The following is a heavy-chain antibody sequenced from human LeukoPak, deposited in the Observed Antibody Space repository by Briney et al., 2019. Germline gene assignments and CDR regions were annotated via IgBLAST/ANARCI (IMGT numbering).Heavy chain of an antibody. V-gene: IGHV3-30*03. J-gene: IGHJ6*03. CDR3: ARDAYCSSTSCYLDV. D-gene: IGHD2-2*01. CDR2: VSYDGSEK. Sequence: PGGSLRLSCAASGFTFSSYGIHWVRQAPCKGLEWVAVVSYDGSEKYYADSVKGRLTISRDKSKNTVSLQMNSLRAEDTAVYYCARDAYCSSTSCYLDVWGKGTTVTVSS. CDR1: GFTFSSYG.